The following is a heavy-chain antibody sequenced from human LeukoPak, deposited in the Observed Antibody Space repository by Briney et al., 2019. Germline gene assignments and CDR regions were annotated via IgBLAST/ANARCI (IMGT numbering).Heavy chain of an antibody. V-gene: IGHV1-18*04. D-gene: IGHD3-10*01. CDR1: GYTFTGYY. CDR3: ARDQRRYYGSGSYY. J-gene: IGHJ4*02. Sequence: ASVKVSCKASGYTFTGYYMHWVRQAPGQGLEWMGWISAYNGNTNYAQKLQGRVTMTTDTSTSTAYMELRSLRSDDTAVYYCARDQRRYYGSGSYYWGQGTLVTVSS. CDR2: ISAYNGNT.